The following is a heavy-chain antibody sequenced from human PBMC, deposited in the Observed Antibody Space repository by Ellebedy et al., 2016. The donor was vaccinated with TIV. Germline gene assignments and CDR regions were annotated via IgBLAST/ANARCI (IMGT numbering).Heavy chain of an antibody. Sequence: GESLKISCAASGFTFSSYSLNWVRQAPGKGLEWVSYISSSSSTMYYADSVKGRFTISRDNAKSSLFLQMNSLSDEDTAVYYCARVGVLERRGAFDIWGQGTMVTASS. V-gene: IGHV3-48*02. CDR3: ARVGVLERRGAFDI. CDR1: GFTFSSYS. CDR2: ISSSSSTM. J-gene: IGHJ3*02. D-gene: IGHD1-1*01.